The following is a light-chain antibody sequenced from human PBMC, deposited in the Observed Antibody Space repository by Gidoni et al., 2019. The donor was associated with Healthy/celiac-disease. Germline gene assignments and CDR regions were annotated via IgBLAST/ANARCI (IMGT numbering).Light chain of an antibody. CDR3: MQALQTPQVT. CDR1: QSLLHSNGYNY. V-gene: IGKV2-28*01. J-gene: IGKJ3*01. Sequence: DIGSTQSQLGLAVTPGEPASIACRSSQSLLHSNGYNYLDWYLQKPGQSPQLLIYLGSNRASGVPDRFSGSGSGTDFTLKISRVEAEDVGVYYCMQALQTPQVTFGPGTKVDIK. CDR2: LGS.